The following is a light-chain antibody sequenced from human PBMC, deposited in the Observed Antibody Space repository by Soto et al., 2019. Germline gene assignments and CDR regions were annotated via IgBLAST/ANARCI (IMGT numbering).Light chain of an antibody. CDR2: QDS. CDR1: KLGDKY. Sequence: SYELTQPPSVSVSPGQTASITCSGDKLGDKYACWYQQKPGQSPVLVIYQDSKRPSGIPERFSGSNSGNTATLTISGTQAMDEADYYCQAWDSSTERVFGGGTKLT. J-gene: IGLJ2*01. CDR3: QAWDSSTERV. V-gene: IGLV3-1*01.